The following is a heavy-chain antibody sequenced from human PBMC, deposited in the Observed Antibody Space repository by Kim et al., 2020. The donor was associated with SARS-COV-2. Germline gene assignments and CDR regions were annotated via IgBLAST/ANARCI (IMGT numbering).Heavy chain of an antibody. Sequence: SVKGRFTISRDISKNTLYLQMNTVRAEDTAVYYCAKALDGSGYRYERGGDHWGLGTLVTVSS. V-gene: IGHV3-23*01. CDR3: AKALDGSGYRYERGGDH. J-gene: IGHJ4*02. D-gene: IGHD3-22*01.